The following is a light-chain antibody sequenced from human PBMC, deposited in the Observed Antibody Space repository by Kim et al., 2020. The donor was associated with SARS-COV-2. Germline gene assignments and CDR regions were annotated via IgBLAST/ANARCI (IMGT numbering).Light chain of an antibody. CDR3: QQSYSTPPT. J-gene: IGKJ1*01. V-gene: IGKV1-39*01. Sequence: ASVGDRVTITCRASQSISSDLSWYQQKPGRAPNLLIYAASSLQSGVPSRFSGSGSGTDFTLTISSLQPEDFATYYCQQSYSTPPTFGQGTKVDIK. CDR2: AAS. CDR1: QSISSD.